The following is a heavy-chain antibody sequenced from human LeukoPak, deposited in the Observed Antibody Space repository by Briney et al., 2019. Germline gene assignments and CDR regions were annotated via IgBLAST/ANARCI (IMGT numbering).Heavy chain of an antibody. CDR3: ARHRDWFDP. Sequence: SETLSLTCTVSGGSISSYYWSWIRQPPGKGLELIGYIYYSGSTNYNPSLKSRVTISVDTSKNQFSLKLSSVTAADTAVYYCARHRDWFDPWGQGTLVTASS. CDR1: GGSISSYY. J-gene: IGHJ5*02. CDR2: IYYSGST. V-gene: IGHV4-59*08.